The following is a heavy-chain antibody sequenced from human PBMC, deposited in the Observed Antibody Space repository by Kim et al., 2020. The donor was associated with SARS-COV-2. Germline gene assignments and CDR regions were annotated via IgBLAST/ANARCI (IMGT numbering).Heavy chain of an antibody. CDR3: ARRLGYCSGGSCYYNWFDP. CDR1: GGSISSSNW. Sequence: SETLSLTCAVSGGSISSSNWWSWVRQPPGKGLEWIGGIYHSGSTNYNPSLKSRVTISVDKSKNQFSLKLSSVTAADTAVYYCARRLGYCSGGSCYYNWFDPWGQGTLVTVSS. V-gene: IGHV4-4*02. J-gene: IGHJ5*02. D-gene: IGHD2-15*01. CDR2: IYHSGST.